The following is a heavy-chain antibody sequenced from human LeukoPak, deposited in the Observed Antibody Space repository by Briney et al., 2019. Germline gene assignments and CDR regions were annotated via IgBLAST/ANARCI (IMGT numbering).Heavy chain of an antibody. CDR3: ASYYDSSGYWVWYFDL. CDR2: FDPEDGET. CDR1: GYTLTELS. V-gene: IGHV1-24*01. Sequence: GASVKVSCKVSGYTLTELSMHWVRQAPGKRLEWMGGFDPEDGETIYAQKFQGRVTMTEDTSTDTAYMELSSLRSEDTAVYYCASYYDSSGYWVWYFDLWGRGTLVTVSS. J-gene: IGHJ2*01. D-gene: IGHD3-22*01.